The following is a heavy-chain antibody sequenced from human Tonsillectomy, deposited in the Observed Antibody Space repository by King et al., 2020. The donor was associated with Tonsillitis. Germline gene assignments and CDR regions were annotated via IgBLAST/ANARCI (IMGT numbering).Heavy chain of an antibody. CDR3: AKDWLLSYDFWSNYQHDAFDI. Sequence: VQLVESGGDLVQPGGSLRLSCAASGFTFSSYAMSWVRQAPGKGLEWVSGITDSGGNSYYVDSVKGRFAISRDNSKNTLYLQMNSVRAEDTAVYYCAKDWLLSYDFWSNYQHDAFDIWGLGTLVTVSS. CDR1: GFTFSSYA. D-gene: IGHD3-3*01. J-gene: IGHJ3*02. CDR2: ITDSGGNS. V-gene: IGHV3-23*04.